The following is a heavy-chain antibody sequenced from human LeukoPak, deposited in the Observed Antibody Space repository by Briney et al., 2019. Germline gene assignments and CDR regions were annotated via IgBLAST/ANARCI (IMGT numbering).Heavy chain of an antibody. V-gene: IGHV4-59*11. CDR1: GGSISRHY. CDR3: AAEREGDLGIRNWFHP. D-gene: IGHD7-27*01. CDR2: VSDGGRS. J-gene: IGHJ5*02. Sequence: SETLSLTCTVSGGSISRHYWTWIRQPPGKGLEWIGYVSDGGRSNYNPSLKSRVNISLDTSKNRFSLRLASVTAADTAVYYCAAEREGDLGIRNWFHPWGQGILVSVSS.